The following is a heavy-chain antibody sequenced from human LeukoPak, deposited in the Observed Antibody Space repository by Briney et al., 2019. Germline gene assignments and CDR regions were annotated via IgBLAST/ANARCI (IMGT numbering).Heavy chain of an antibody. CDR2: THYSGST. CDR3: ATGRSIRYCDY. J-gene: IGHJ4*02. CDR1: GGSISSSSYY. D-gene: IGHD3-9*01. V-gene: IGHV4-61*05. Sequence: SETLSLACTVSGGSISSSSYYWNWVRQPPGKGLEWIGYTHYSGSTNYNPSLKSRVTISVDTSKGQFSLKLTSATAADTAVYYCATGRSIRYCDYWGQGTLLTVSS.